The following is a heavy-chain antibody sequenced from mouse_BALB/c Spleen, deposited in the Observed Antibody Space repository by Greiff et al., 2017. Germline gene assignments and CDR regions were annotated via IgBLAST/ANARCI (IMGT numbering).Heavy chain of an antibody. Sequence: EVKVEESGGGLVQPGGSMKLSCVASGFTFSNYWMNWVRQSPEKGLEWVAEIRLKSNNYATHYAESVKGRFTISRDDSKSSVYLQMNNLRAEDTGIYYCYGNYDYWGQGTTLTVSS. V-gene: IGHV6-6*02. CDR1: GFTFSNYW. CDR2: IRLKSNNYAT. D-gene: IGHD2-1*01. J-gene: IGHJ2*01. CDR3: YGNYDY.